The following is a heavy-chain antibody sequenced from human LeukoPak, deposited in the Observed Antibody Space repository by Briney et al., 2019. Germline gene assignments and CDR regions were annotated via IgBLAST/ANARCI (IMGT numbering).Heavy chain of an antibody. D-gene: IGHD6-19*01. CDR2: IYTSGST. V-gene: IGHV4-4*07. CDR3: ARERSSGWYQKYFQH. CDR1: GGSISSYY. Sequence: SETLSLTCTVSGGSISSYYWSWIRQPAGKGLEWIGRIYTSGSTNYNPSLKSRVTMSVDTSKNQFSLKLSSVTAADTAVHYCARERSSGWYQKYFQHWGQGTLVTVSS. J-gene: IGHJ1*01.